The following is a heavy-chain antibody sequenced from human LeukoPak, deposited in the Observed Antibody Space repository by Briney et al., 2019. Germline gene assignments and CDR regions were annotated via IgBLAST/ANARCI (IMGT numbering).Heavy chain of an antibody. CDR1: GGTFSSYA. CDR3: ARDPSHYYGMDV. J-gene: IGHJ6*02. CDR2: IIPIFGTA. Sequence: ASVKVSCKASGGTFSSYAISWVRQAPGQGLEWMGGIIPIFGTANYAQKFQGRVTITADESTGTAYMELSSLRSEDTAVYYCARDPSHYYGMDVWGQGTTVTVSS. V-gene: IGHV1-69*13.